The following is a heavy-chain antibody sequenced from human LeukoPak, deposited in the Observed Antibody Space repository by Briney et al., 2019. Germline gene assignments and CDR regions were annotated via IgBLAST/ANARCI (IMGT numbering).Heavy chain of an antibody. D-gene: IGHD1-14*01. Sequence: PSETLSLTCTVSGGSISSHYWSWIRQAAGKGLEWIGRIYASGSTNYNPSLKSRVTMSVDTSKNQFSLKVTSVTAADTAVYYCARAPGSDNLYWYFDLWGRGALSLSPQ. CDR1: GGSISSHY. CDR3: ARAPGSDNLYWYFDL. V-gene: IGHV4-4*07. J-gene: IGHJ2*01. CDR2: IYASGST.